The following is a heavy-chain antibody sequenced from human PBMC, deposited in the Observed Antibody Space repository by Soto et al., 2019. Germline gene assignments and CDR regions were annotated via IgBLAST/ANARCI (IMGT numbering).Heavy chain of an antibody. CDR3: ARDTPPEGFDY. J-gene: IGHJ4*02. CDR2: IYYSGST. CDR1: GGSISSGDYY. V-gene: IGHV4-30-4*01. Sequence: SETLSLTCTVSGGSISSGDYYWSWIRQPPGKGLEWIGYIYYSGSTYYNPSLKSRVTISVDTSKNQFSLKLSSVTAADTAVYYCARDTPPEGFDYWGQGTLVTVSS.